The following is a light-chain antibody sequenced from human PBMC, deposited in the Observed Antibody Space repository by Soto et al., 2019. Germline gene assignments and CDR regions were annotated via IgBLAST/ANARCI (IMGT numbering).Light chain of an antibody. J-gene: IGKJ5*01. CDR1: QTIRRSY. Sequence: EIVLTQSPGTLSLSPGERATLSCRASQTIRRSYLAWYQQKPGQAPRLLLYIASNRATGIPDRFSGSGSGTEFTLTISILETEDFAVYYCQHYGRSPPITFGQGTRLEI. V-gene: IGKV3-20*01. CDR2: IAS. CDR3: QHYGRSPPIT.